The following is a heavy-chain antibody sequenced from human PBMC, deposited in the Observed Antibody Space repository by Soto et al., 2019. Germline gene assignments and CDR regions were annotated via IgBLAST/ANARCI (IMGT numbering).Heavy chain of an antibody. J-gene: IGHJ6*02. Sequence: GGSLRLSCAASGFTFSSYGMHWVRQAPGKGLEWVAVISYDGSNKYYADSVKSRFTISRDNSKNTLYLQMNSLRAEDTAVYYCAKDSENYDFWSGYLYGLDVWGQGTTVTVSS. CDR2: ISYDGSNK. D-gene: IGHD3-3*01. V-gene: IGHV3-30*18. CDR1: GFTFSSYG. CDR3: AKDSENYDFWSGYLYGLDV.